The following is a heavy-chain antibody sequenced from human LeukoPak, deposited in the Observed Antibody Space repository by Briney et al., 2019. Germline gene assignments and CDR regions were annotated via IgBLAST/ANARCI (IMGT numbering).Heavy chain of an antibody. CDR2: INPNSGGT. CDR1: GYTFAGYY. D-gene: IGHD4-11*01. J-gene: IGHJ5*02. V-gene: IGHV1-2*02. CDR3: ARGQPDYSNYVDWFDP. Sequence: ASVKVSCKASGYTFAGYYMHWVRQAPGQGLEWMGWINPNSGGTNYAQKFQGRVTMTRDTSISTAYMELSRVRSDDTAVYYCARGQPDYSNYVDWFDPWGQGTLVTVSS.